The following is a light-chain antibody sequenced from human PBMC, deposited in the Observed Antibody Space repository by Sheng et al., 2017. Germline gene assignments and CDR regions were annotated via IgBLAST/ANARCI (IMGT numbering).Light chain of an antibody. CDR3: SSFSTNRIPV. Sequence: QSALTQPASVFGSPGQSISISCTGTSSDVGYYNFVSWYQQHPGKAPKLMIYAVSNRPSGVSDRFSGSKSGNTASLTISGLQAEDEADYYCSSFSTNRIPVFGGGTKLTVL. V-gene: IGLV2-14*01. CDR1: SSDVGYYNF. CDR2: AVS. J-gene: IGLJ3*02.